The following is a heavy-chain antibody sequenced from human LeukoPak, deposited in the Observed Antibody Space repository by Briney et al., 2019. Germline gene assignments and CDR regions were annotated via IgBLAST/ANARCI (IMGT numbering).Heavy chain of an antibody. J-gene: IGHJ4*02. CDR3: VRDVAF. CDR1: GFTVSSKY. V-gene: IGHV3-30*03. Sequence: GRSLRLSCAASGFTVSSKYMSWVRQAPGKGLEWVAHISYDGTIEYYADSVKGRFSISRDNSQDTVYLQLSSLTTEDTAGYYCVRDVAFWGQGTLIIVSS. CDR2: ISYDGTIE.